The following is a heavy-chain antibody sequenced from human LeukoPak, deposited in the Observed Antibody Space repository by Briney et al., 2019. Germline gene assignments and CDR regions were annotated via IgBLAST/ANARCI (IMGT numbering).Heavy chain of an antibody. CDR1: GGXFSSYA. CDR2: IIPIFGTA. D-gene: IGHD1-26*01. J-gene: IGHJ4*02. V-gene: IGHV1-69*01. CDR3: ARAIVGASIVPGSFDY. Sequence: SVKVSCKASGGXFSSYAISWVRQVPGQGLEWMGGIIPIFGTANYAQKFQGRVTITADESTSTAYMELSSLRSEDTAVYYCARAIVGASIVPGSFDYWGQGTLVTVSS.